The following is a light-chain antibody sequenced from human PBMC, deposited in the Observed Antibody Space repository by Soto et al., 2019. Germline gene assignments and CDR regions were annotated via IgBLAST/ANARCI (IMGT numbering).Light chain of an antibody. CDR3: QTWGTAIHDVV. Sequence: QSVLTQSPSASASLGASVKLTCTLNNGHSTYAIAWHQQQPEKGPRYLMKLNSDGSHSKGDGIPDRFSGSSSGAERHLTISSLQSEAEADYYCQTWGTAIHDVVFGGGTKLTVL. CDR2: LNSDGSH. CDR1: NGHSTYA. V-gene: IGLV4-69*01. J-gene: IGLJ2*01.